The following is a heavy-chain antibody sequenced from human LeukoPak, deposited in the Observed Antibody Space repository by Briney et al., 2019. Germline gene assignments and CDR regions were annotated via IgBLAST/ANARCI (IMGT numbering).Heavy chain of an antibody. CDR3: ARSIQPRKGFDP. D-gene: IGHD5-18*01. Sequence: GGSLRLSCAASGFTFSSYWKHWVRQAPGKGLVWVSRINSDGSSTSYAGSVKGRFTISRDNAKNTLYLQMNSLRAEDTAVYYCARSIQPRKGFDPWGQGTLVTVSS. CDR2: INSDGSST. J-gene: IGHJ5*02. V-gene: IGHV3-74*01. CDR1: GFTFSSYW.